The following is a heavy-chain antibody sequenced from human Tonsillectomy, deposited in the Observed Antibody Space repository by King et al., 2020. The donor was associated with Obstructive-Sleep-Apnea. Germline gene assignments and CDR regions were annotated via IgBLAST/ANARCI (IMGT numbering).Heavy chain of an antibody. Sequence: VPLQESGPGLVKPSQNLSLTCTVSGGSISSGGYYWSWIRQHPGKGLEWIGYIDYSGSTYYNPSLKSRVTISVDTSKNQFSLKLSSVTAADTAVYYCARDKARGGATSFDYWGQGTLVTVSS. CDR3: ARDKARGGATSFDY. J-gene: IGHJ4*02. V-gene: IGHV4-31*03. CDR2: IDYSGST. D-gene: IGHD1-26*01. CDR1: GGSISSGGYY.